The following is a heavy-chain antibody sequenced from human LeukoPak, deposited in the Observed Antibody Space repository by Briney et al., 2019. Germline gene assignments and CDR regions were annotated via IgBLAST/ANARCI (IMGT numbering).Heavy chain of an antibody. D-gene: IGHD5-12*01. CDR3: ARVAGYSGYDSTNCYGMDV. CDR2: FGSSGLII. Sequence: GGSLRLSCVASGFNFNNYSLNWVRQAPGKGLEWVSYFGSSGLIIYYADSVKGRLTISRDNAKNSLFLQMSSLRAEDTAVYYCARVAGYSGYDSTNCYGMDVWGQGTTVTVSS. CDR1: GFNFNNYS. V-gene: IGHV3-48*04. J-gene: IGHJ6*02.